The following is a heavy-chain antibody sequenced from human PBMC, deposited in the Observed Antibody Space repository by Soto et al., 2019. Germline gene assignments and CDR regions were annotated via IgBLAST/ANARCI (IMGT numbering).Heavy chain of an antibody. J-gene: IGHJ6*02. V-gene: IGHV1-69*01. CDR3: ARGGTMVRGALRGMDV. CDR1: GGTFSSYA. D-gene: IGHD3-10*01. CDR2: IIPIFGTA. Sequence: QVQRVQSGAEVKKPGSSVKVSCKASGGTFSSYAISWVRQAPGQGLEWMGGIIPIFGTANYAQKFQGRVTITADETTSTAYMELISLRSEDTAVYYCARGGTMVRGALRGMDVWGQGTTVTVSS.